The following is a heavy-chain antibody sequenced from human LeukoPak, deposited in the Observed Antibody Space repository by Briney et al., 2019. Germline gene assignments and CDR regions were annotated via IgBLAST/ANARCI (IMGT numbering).Heavy chain of an antibody. CDR1: GGTISSSSYY. CDR2: IYYSGST. CDR3: ARDFLQWLARNYFDY. Sequence: SETLSLTCTVSGGTISSSSYYWGWIRQPPGKGLEWIGSIYYSGSTYYNPSLKSRVTISVDTSKNQFSLKLSSVTAADTAVYYCARDFLQWLARNYFDYWGQGTLVTVSS. J-gene: IGHJ4*02. V-gene: IGHV4-39*07. D-gene: IGHD6-19*01.